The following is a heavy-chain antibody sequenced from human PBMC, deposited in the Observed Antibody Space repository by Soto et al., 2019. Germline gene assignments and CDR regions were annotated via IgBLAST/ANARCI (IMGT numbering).Heavy chain of an antibody. CDR2: INPNSGGT. Sequence: ASVKVSCKASGYTFTGYYMHWVRQAPGQGLEWMGWINPNSGGTNYAQKFQGRVTMTRDTSISTAYMELSRLRSDDTAVYYCARARVIIEARTRKYNWFEPLGQGTLVRVS. CDR3: ARARVIIEARTRKYNWFEP. CDR1: GYTFTGYY. V-gene: IGHV1-2*02. D-gene: IGHD6-6*01. J-gene: IGHJ5*02.